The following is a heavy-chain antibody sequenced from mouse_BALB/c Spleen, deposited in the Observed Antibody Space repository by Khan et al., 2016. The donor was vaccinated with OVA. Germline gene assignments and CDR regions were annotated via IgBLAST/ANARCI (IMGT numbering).Heavy chain of an antibody. J-gene: IGHJ3*01. Sequence: EGMWVESGGDLVEPGGSLKLSCAASGFTFSSYSMSWVRQTPDKRLEWVATISSGGDYTYYPDLVKGRITTSRDNAKNTLDLQMSSLKSEDTAMYYCASHLTGSFAYWGQATLVAVSA. CDR1: GFTFSSYS. CDR3: ASHLTGSFAY. D-gene: IGHD4-1*01. CDR2: ISSGGDYT. V-gene: IGHV5-6*02.